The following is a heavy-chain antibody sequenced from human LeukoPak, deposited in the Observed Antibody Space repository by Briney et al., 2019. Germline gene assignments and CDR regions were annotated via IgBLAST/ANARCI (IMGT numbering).Heavy chain of an antibody. Sequence: PSETLSLTCTVSGGSISSSSYYWGWIRQPPGKGLEWIGSIYYSGSTYYNPSLKSRVTISVDTSKNQFSLKLSSVTAADTAVYYCARDPVVVAATFWFDPWGQGTLVTVSS. V-gene: IGHV4-39*07. CDR3: ARDPVVVAATFWFDP. CDR1: GGSISSSSYY. J-gene: IGHJ5*02. CDR2: IYYSGST. D-gene: IGHD2-15*01.